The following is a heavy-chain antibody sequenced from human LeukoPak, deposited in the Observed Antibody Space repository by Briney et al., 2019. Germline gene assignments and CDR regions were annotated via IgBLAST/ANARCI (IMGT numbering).Heavy chain of an antibody. Sequence: PGGSLRLSCAASGFTFSIYSMNWVRQAPGKGLEWVSSISSSSSYIYYADSVKGRFTISRDNAKNSLYLQMNSLRAEDTAVYYCARDNTIFDAFDIWGQGTMVTVSS. V-gene: IGHV3-21*01. CDR3: ARDNTIFDAFDI. D-gene: IGHD3-9*01. CDR2: ISSSSSYI. CDR1: GFTFSIYS. J-gene: IGHJ3*02.